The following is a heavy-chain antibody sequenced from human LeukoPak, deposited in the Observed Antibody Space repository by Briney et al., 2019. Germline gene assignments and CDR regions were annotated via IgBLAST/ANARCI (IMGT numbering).Heavy chain of an antibody. CDR3: ATDYLGELSLWYYYYGMDV. D-gene: IGHD3-16*02. V-gene: IGHV3-23*01. CDR1: GFTFSSYA. J-gene: IGHJ6*02. CDR2: ISGSGGRT. Sequence: PGGSLRLSCAASGFTFSSYAMSWVRRAPGKGLEWVSAISGSGGRTYYADSVKGRFTISRDNSKNTLYLQMNSLRAEDTAVYYSATDYLGELSLWYYYYGMDVWGQGTTVTVSS.